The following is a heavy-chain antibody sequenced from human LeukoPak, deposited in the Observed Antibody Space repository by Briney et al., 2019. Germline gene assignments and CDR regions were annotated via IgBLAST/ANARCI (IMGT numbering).Heavy chain of an antibody. CDR2: ITTSSYI. J-gene: IGHJ4*02. CDR1: GFTFSSYS. D-gene: IGHD3-22*01. V-gene: IGHV3-21*01. CDR3: ARRAGNSSAYDY. Sequence: PGGSLRHSCAASGFTFSSYSMNWVRQAPGKGLEWVSSITTSSYIYYADSVKGRFTISRDNAKNSLYLQMNSLRAEDTAVYYCARRAGNSSAYDYWGQGTLVTVSS.